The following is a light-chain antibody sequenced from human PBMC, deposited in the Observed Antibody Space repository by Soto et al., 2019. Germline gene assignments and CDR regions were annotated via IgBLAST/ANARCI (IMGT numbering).Light chain of an antibody. CDR3: SSYTSSSTDVV. V-gene: IGLV2-14*01. CDR2: EVS. CDR1: SSDVGGYNY. Sequence: QSALTQPASVSGSPGQSITISCTGTSSDVGGYNYVSWYQQHPGKAPKLMIYEVSNRPSGVSNRFSGSKSGNTASLTISGLQAEDEADYYCSSYTSSSTDVVFGGGTKLPS. J-gene: IGLJ2*01.